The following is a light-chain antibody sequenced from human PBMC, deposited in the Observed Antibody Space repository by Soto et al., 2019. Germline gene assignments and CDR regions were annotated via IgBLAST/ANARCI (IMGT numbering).Light chain of an antibody. CDR2: AAS. V-gene: IGKV3-11*01. CDR1: QSVGSS. CDR3: QQGNTWPWT. Sequence: EIVLTQSPATLSLSPLEIATLSCRASQSVGSSLAWYQQKLGQAPRLLIYAASDRATGIPDRFSGSGSGTDFTLIISSLEPEDFAFYYCQQGNTWPWTFGQGTKVDIK. J-gene: IGKJ1*01.